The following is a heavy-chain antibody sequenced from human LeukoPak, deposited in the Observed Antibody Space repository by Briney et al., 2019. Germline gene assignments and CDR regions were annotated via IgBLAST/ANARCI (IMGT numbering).Heavy chain of an antibody. D-gene: IGHD6-6*01. V-gene: IGHV3-9*03. J-gene: IGHJ4*02. CDR2: ISWNSGSI. CDR1: GFTFDDYA. CDR3: AKEYSSSSGYFDY. Sequence: GGSLRLSCAASGFTFDDYAMHWVRQAPGKGLEWVSCISWNSGSIAYADSVKGRFTISRDNAKNSLYLQMSSLRAEDMALYYCAKEYSSSSGYFDYWGQGTLVTVSS.